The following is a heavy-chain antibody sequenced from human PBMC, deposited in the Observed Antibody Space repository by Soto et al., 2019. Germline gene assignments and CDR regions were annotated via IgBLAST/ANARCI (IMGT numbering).Heavy chain of an antibody. Sequence: EVQLVESGGGLVQPGGSLRLSCAASGFTFSSYSMNWVRQAPGKGLEWVSYISSRSSTIYYADSVKGRFTISRDNAKNSLYLQMNSLRAEDTAVYYCARVPFYQLLQGYSFDYWGQGTLVTVSS. V-gene: IGHV3-48*01. D-gene: IGHD2-2*01. CDR3: ARVPFYQLLQGYSFDY. CDR1: GFTFSSYS. J-gene: IGHJ4*02. CDR2: ISSRSSTI.